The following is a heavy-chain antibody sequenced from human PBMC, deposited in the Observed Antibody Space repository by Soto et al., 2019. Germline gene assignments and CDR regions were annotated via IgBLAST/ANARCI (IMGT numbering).Heavy chain of an antibody. CDR1: GFIFSSYG. D-gene: IGHD2-2*02. Sequence: PGGSLRLSCAASGFIFSSYGMHWVRQAPGKGLEWVAVIWYDGSNKYYADSVKGRFTISRDNSKNTLYLQMNSLRAEDTAVYYCARGPRYSSGYFDLWGRGTLVTVSS. V-gene: IGHV3-33*01. CDR3: ARGPRYSSGYFDL. J-gene: IGHJ2*01. CDR2: IWYDGSNK.